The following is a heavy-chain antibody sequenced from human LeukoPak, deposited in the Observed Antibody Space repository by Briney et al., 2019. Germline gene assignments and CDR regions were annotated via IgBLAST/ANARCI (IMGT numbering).Heavy chain of an antibody. CDR2: IKSDGSST. J-gene: IGHJ6*02. V-gene: IGHV3-74*01. CDR3: ARRRTNYYYHYGMDV. Sequence: GGSLRLSCAASGFTFKDYWMHWVRQAPGKELVWVSRIKSDGSSTSYADSVKGRFTISRDNAKNTLYLQMKSLRAEDSGVYYCARRRTNYYYHYGMDVWGQGTTVTVSS. CDR1: GFTFKDYW.